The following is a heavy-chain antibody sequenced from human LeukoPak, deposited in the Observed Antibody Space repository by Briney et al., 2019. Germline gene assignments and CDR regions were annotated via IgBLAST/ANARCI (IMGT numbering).Heavy chain of an antibody. CDR1: GFTFSSYS. D-gene: IGHD5-18*01. V-gene: IGHV3-48*01. Sequence: PGGSLRLSCAASGFTFSSYSMNWVRQAPGKGPEWIAYVTSSSRTIYYADSVKGRFTISRDNAKSSLYLQMNSLRAEDTAVYYCAKDQEWDSGYSYGSDYWGQGTLVTVSS. CDR3: AKDQEWDSGYSYGSDY. J-gene: IGHJ4*02. CDR2: VTSSSRTI.